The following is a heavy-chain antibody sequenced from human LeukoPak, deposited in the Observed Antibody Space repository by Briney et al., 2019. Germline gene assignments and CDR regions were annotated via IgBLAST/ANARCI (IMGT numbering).Heavy chain of an antibody. J-gene: IGHJ4*02. D-gene: IGHD2-15*01. CDR3: AKYALVVVVAATRYFDY. Sequence: PGGSLRLSCAASGFTFSSYAMSWVRQAPGKGLEWVSAISGSGGSTYYADSVKGRFTISRDNSKNTLYLQMNSLRAEDTAVYYCAKYALVVVVAATRYFDYWGQGTLVTVSS. CDR2: ISGSGGST. V-gene: IGHV3-23*01. CDR1: GFTFSSYA.